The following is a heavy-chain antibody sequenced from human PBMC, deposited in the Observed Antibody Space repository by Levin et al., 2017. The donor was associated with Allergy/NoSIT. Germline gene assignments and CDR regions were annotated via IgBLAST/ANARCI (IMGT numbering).Heavy chain of an antibody. Sequence: GGSLRLSCAASGFTFSSYAMSWVRQAPGKGLEWVSTFNAKNGVTYYADSVKGRFTISRDTSKSTLYLQMNSLRPEDTALYYCAKGFESHNVGVDVWGQGTTVTVSS. CDR2: FNAKNGVT. CDR3: AKGFESHNVGVDV. J-gene: IGHJ6*02. V-gene: IGHV3-23*01. D-gene: IGHD1-14*01. CDR1: GFTFSSYA.